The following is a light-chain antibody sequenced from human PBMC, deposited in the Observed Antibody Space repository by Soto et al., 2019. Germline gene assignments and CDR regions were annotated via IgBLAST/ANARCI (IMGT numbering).Light chain of an antibody. CDR3: QQYNNYLFT. V-gene: IGKV1-5*03. Sequence: DIPMTQSPSTLSASVGDRVTITCRASQSISTWLAWYQQKPGRVPKLLIYKASTLESGVPSRFSGSGSGTEFTLTISSLQPDDFATYYCQQYNNYLFTFGPGTKVDIK. J-gene: IGKJ3*01. CDR2: KAS. CDR1: QSISTW.